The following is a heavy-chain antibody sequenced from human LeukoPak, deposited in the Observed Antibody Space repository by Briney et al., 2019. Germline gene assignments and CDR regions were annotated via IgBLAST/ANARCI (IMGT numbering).Heavy chain of an antibody. CDR1: GGSISSSNW. CDR3: ARVTTIFGVRDYYYYMDV. D-gene: IGHD3-3*01. CDR2: IYHSGST. V-gene: IGHV4-4*02. Sequence: SETLSLTCAVSGGSISSSNWWSWVRQPPGKGLEWIGEIYHSGSTNYSPSLKSRVTISVDTSKNQFSLKLSSVTAADTAVYYCARVTTIFGVRDYYYYMDVWGKGTTVTVSS. J-gene: IGHJ6*03.